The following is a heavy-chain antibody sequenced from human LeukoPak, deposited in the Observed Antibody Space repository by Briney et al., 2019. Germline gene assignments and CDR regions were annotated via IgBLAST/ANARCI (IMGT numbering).Heavy chain of an antibody. J-gene: IGHJ6*02. CDR3: ARGFGKAAADVFGGYTMDV. CDR1: GFTVNSNY. D-gene: IGHD6-13*01. Sequence: GGSLRLSCAASGFTVNSNYMSWVRQALGKGLEWVSLIYTGGSTYYADSVRGRFTISRDNSKNTLYLQMNSLRPEDTAIYYCARGFGKAAADVFGGYTMDVWGQGTTVTVSS. CDR2: IYTGGST. V-gene: IGHV3-66*02.